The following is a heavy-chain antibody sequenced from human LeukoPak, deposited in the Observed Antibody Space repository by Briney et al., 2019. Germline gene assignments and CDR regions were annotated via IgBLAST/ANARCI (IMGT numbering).Heavy chain of an antibody. CDR1: GLTVSSNY. CDR3: ARRPDYGGTPTFDY. V-gene: IGHV3-66*01. Sequence: PGGSLRLSCAASGLTVSSNYMSWVRQAPGKGLEWVSVIYNGGSTYYANSVKGRFTISRDNSKNTLYLQMNSLRVEDTAVYYCARRPDYGGTPTFDYWGQGTLVTVSS. CDR2: IYNGGST. J-gene: IGHJ4*02. D-gene: IGHD4-23*01.